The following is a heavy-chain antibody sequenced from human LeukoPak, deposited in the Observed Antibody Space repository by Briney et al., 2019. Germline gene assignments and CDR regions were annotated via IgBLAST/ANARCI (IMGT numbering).Heavy chain of an antibody. J-gene: IGHJ6*03. CDR1: GFTFSSYA. Sequence: GGSLRLSCAASGFTFSSYAMNWVRQAPGKGLEWVSAISGSGGSTYYADSVKGRFTISRDNSKNTLYLQMNSLRAEDTAVYYCAKDHELSPSHYYMDVWGKGTTVTVSS. D-gene: IGHD3-10*01. CDR2: ISGSGGST. V-gene: IGHV3-23*01. CDR3: AKDHELSPSHYYMDV.